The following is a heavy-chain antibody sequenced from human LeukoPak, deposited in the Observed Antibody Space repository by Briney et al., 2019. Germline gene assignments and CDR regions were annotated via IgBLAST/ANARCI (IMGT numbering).Heavy chain of an antibody. CDR1: GYSFTSYW. Sequence: SLKITCKGSGYSFTSYWFGLMRQMPGKGVEWMGIIYRGESDTSYSPSFQGQVTISADKSISTAYLQWSSLKASDTAMYYCARDSSGSPGDYWGQGTLVTVSS. V-gene: IGHV5-51*01. CDR3: ARDSSGSPGDY. J-gene: IGHJ4*02. CDR2: IYRGESDT. D-gene: IGHD3-22*01.